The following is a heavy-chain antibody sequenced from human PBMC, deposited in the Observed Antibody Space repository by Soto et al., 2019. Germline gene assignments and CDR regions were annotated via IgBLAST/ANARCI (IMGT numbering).Heavy chain of an antibody. Sequence: SETLSLTCTVSGGSVSSSYYYWSWIRQPPGKGLEWIGYIYYSGSTNYNPSLKSRVTMSIDTSKNQFSLKLSSVTAADTAVYYCATGSSGWYVDFDSWGQGSLVTVSS. D-gene: IGHD6-19*01. CDR1: GGSVSSSYYY. CDR2: IYYSGST. J-gene: IGHJ4*02. V-gene: IGHV4-61*01. CDR3: ATGSSGWYVDFDS.